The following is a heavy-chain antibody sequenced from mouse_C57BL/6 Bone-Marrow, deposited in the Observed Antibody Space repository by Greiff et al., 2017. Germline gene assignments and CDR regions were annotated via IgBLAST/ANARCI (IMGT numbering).Heavy chain of an antibody. CDR2: IWSGGST. CDR3: TRTGGAVTPLDY. V-gene: IGHV2-2*01. Sequence: VKLMESGPGLVQPSQSLSITCTVSGFSLTSYGVHWVRQSPGKGLEWLGVIWSGGSTDYNAAFISRLSISKDNSKSQVFFKMNSLQADDTAIYYCTRTGGAVTPLDYWGQGTTLTVSS. CDR1: GFSLTSYG. D-gene: IGHD2-13*01. J-gene: IGHJ2*01.